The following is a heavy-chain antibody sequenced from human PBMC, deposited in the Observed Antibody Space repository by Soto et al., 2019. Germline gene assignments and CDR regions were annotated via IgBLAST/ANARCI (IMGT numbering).Heavy chain of an antibody. CDR3: ARGSPLKNYYDSSGYFDL. CDR1: GGTFSSYA. V-gene: IGHV1-69*13. CDR2: IIPIFGTA. J-gene: IGHJ4*02. D-gene: IGHD3-22*01. Sequence: SVKVSCKASGGTFSSYAISWVRQAPGQGLEWMGGIIPIFGTANYAQKFQGRVTITADESTSTAYMELSSLRSEDTAVYYCARGSPLKNYYDSSGYFDLWGQGTLVTVSS.